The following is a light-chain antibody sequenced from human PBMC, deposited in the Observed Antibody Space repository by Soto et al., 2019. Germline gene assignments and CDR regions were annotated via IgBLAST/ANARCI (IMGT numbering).Light chain of an antibody. CDR3: QVWDSSSDHAV. CDR2: FDS. CDR1: NIGSKS. V-gene: IGLV3-21*04. Sequence: SYELTQPPSVSVAPGKTARITCGGNNIGSKSVHWYQQKPGQAPVLVIYFDSDRPSGIPERISGSNSGNTATLSISRVEAGDEADYYCQVWDSSSDHAVFGGGTQLTVL. J-gene: IGLJ7*01.